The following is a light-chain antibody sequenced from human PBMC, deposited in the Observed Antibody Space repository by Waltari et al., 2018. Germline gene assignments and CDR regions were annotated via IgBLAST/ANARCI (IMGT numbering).Light chain of an antibody. J-gene: IGLJ1*01. Sequence: QSALTQPASVSGSPGQSITISSTGTSSDVGSYNLVSWYQQHPGKAPQPMIYERNKRPIGFSNRFSGSKSGNTASLTISGLQAENDADYFCYSYAGDTTGVFGTGTKVTVL. CDR3: YSYAGDTTGV. V-gene: IGLV2-23*01. CDR2: ERN. CDR1: SSDVGSYNL.